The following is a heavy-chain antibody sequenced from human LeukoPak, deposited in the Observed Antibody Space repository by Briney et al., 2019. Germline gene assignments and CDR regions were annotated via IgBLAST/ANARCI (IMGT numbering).Heavy chain of an antibody. CDR3: ARGGGDYGSGSSPGAFDI. CDR1: GDSVSSSY. Sequence: SETLSLTCSVSGDSVSSSYWSWIRLPPGKGLEWIGYVFHSGIVHYNLPFKSRVTMSVDTSKNQFSLKLSSVTAADTAVYYCARGGGDYGSGSSPGAFDIWGQGTMVTVSS. J-gene: IGHJ3*02. CDR2: VFHSGIV. D-gene: IGHD3-10*01. V-gene: IGHV4-59*08.